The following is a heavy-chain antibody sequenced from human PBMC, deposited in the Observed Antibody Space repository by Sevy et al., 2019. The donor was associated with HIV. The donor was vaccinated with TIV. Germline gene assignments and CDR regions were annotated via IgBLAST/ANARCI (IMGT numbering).Heavy chain of an antibody. CDR1: GGSISSYY. V-gene: IGHV4-59*01. J-gene: IGHJ4*02. CDR3: ARGHIFSYYDFWSGYSYFDY. D-gene: IGHD3-3*01. Sequence: SETLSLTCTVSGGSISSYYWSWIRQPPGKGLEWIGYIYYSGSTNYNPSLKSRVTISLDTSKNQFSLKLSSVTAADTAVYYCARGHIFSYYDFWSGYSYFDYWGQGTLVTVSS. CDR2: IYYSGST.